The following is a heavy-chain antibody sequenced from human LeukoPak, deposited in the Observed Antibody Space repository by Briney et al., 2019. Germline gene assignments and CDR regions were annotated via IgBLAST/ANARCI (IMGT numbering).Heavy chain of an antibody. Sequence: GGSLRLSCAASGFTFSSYGMHWVRQAPGKGLEWVAVIWYDGGNKYYADSVKGRFTISRDNSKNTLYLQMNSLRAEDTAVYYCAKDLSIPVAGNRVYYFDYWGQGTLVTASS. D-gene: IGHD6-19*01. V-gene: IGHV3-33*06. J-gene: IGHJ4*02. CDR3: AKDLSIPVAGNRVYYFDY. CDR1: GFTFSSYG. CDR2: IWYDGGNK.